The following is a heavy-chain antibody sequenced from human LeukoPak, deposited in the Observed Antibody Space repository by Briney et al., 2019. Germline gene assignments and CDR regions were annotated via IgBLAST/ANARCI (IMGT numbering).Heavy chain of an antibody. CDR1: GFTFSSYS. CDR2: ISSSSSKI. CDR3: ARCTTGRTFGSLREIKRSREIDY. Sequence: RGSLRLSCAASGFTFSSYSMNWVRHAPGKGLEWVSSISSSSSKINYADSVKGRFTISRDNAKNSLYLQMNSLRVEDTAVYYCARCTTGRTFGSLREIKRSREIDYWGQGTLVTVSS. D-gene: IGHD1-1*01. V-gene: IGHV3-21*01. J-gene: IGHJ4*02.